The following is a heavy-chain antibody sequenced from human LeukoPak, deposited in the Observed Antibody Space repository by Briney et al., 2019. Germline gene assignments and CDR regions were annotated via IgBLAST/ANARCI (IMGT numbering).Heavy chain of an antibody. D-gene: IGHD2-8*01. J-gene: IGHJ5*02. V-gene: IGHV1-46*01. CDR2: INPSTYST. Sequence: GASVKVSCKTSGYSFSTYYVHWVRQAPGQGLEWMGMINPSTYSTTYVQKFQGRVTLTRDMSTSTVYMELNSLRSEDTAVYYCAREGNGWYDPWGQGTLVTVS. CDR1: GYSFSTYY. CDR3: AREGNGWYDP.